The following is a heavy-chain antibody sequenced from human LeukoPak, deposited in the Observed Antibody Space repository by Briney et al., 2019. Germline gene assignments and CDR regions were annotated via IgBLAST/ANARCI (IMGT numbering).Heavy chain of an antibody. CDR1: GDSVSSNSAA. CDR2: TYYRSKWYN. V-gene: IGHV6-1*01. Sequence: SQTLSLTCAIPGDSVSSNSAAWNWIRQSPSRGLEWLGRTYYRSKWYNDYAVSVKSRITINPDTSKNQFSLQLNSVTPEDTAVYYCARSSSGWYGVYYYYGMDVWGQGTTVTVSS. CDR3: ARSSSGWYGVYYYYGMDV. J-gene: IGHJ6*02. D-gene: IGHD6-19*01.